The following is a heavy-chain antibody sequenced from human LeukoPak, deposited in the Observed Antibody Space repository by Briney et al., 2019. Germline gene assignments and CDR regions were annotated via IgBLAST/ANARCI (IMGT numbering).Heavy chain of an antibody. D-gene: IGHD3-3*01. J-gene: IGHJ5*02. CDR3: ARATPHEFLTLPTDWFDP. V-gene: IGHV1-2*02. Sequence: ASVKVSCRASGFTLNGYYMHWLRQAPGQGPEGMGWVSLKSGGTNYAQKFQGRVTMTRDTSINTAYMEFSRLRSDDTAVYYCARATPHEFLTLPTDWFDPWGQGTLVAVSS. CDR2: VSLKSGGT. CDR1: GFTLNGYY.